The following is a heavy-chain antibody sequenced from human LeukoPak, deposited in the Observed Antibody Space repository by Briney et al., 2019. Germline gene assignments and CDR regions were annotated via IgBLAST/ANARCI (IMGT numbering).Heavy chain of an antibody. V-gene: IGHV1-69*04. CDR3: AKDNFWSGYLWS. CDR1: GGTFSSYA. J-gene: IGHJ5*02. D-gene: IGHD3-3*01. CDR2: IIPILGIA. Sequence: ASVKVSCKASGGTFSSYAISWVRQAPGQGLEWMGRIIPILGIANYAQKFQGRVTITADKSTSTAYMELSSLRSEDTAVYYCAKDNFWSGYLWSWGQGTLVTVSS.